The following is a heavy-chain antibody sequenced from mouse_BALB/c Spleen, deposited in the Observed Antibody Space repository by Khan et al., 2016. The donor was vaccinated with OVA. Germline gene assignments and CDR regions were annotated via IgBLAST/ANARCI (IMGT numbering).Heavy chain of an antibody. CDR3: ARSLVYYYGMDY. V-gene: IGHV5-9-3*01. D-gene: IGHD2-2*01. CDR1: GFTFSSFA. J-gene: IGHJ4*01. CDR2: ISSGGHYT. Sequence: EVQLVESGGGVVKPGGSLKLSCSASGFTFSSFAMSWVRQTPEKRLEWVATISSGGHYTFYPDSVKGRFTIYRENARNTLYLQMSSLRSEDTAMYYCARSLVYYYGMDYWGQGTSVTVSS.